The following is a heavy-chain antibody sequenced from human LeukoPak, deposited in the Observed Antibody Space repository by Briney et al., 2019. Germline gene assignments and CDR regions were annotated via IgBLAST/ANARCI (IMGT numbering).Heavy chain of an antibody. D-gene: IGHD3-16*01. CDR2: MNPNSGNT. CDR3: ARVWGRWEADY. J-gene: IGHJ4*02. Sequence: ASVKVSCKASGYTFTSYDINWVRQATGQGLEWMGWMNPNSGNTGYAQKFQGRVSVTRNTSISTAYMELSSLRSEDTAVYYCARVWGRWEADYWGQGTLVTVSS. V-gene: IGHV1-8*01. CDR1: GYTFTSYD.